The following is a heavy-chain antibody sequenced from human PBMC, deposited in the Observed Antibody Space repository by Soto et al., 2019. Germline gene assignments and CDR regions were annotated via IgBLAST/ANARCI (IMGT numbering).Heavy chain of an antibody. CDR3: ARDQSSTVTTGGYYYYGMDV. Sequence: PGGSLRLSCAASGFTFDDYAMHWVRQAPGKGLEWVSGINWNSVTFDYADSVKGRFTISRDNSKNTLYLQMNSLRAEDTAVYYCARDQSSTVTTGGYYYYGMDVWGQGTTVTVSS. CDR1: GFTFDDYA. V-gene: IGHV3-9*01. CDR2: INWNSVTF. J-gene: IGHJ6*02. D-gene: IGHD4-17*01.